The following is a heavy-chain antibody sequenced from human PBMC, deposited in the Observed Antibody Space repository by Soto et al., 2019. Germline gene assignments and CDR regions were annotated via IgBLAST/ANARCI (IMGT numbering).Heavy chain of an antibody. CDR1: GGSISGYY. D-gene: IGHD2-21*02. CDR2: MYNTGST. Sequence: QVQLQESGPGLVKPSETLSLTCTVSGGSISGYYWSWIRQPPGKGLEWIGYMYNTGSTVYNPSFKSRVTISVDTSKNQFSLKLNSVTAADTAVYYCARDLWGYCGTDCYPLDVWGQGTTVTASS. CDR3: ARDLWGYCGTDCYPLDV. J-gene: IGHJ6*02. V-gene: IGHV4-59*01.